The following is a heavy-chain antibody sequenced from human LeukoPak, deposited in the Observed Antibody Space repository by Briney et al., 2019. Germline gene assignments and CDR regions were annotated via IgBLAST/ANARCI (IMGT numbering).Heavy chain of an antibody. CDR3: ARGGYYSAWAEDY. V-gene: IGHV3-7*01. CDR1: GFTFSNYW. CDR2: INEDGSER. J-gene: IGHJ4*02. Sequence: GGSLRLSCAASGFTFSNYWMGWVRQAPGRGLEWVANINEDGSERYYVDSVKGRFTISRDNGKNSLYLQINSLRAEDTAVFYCARGGYYSAWAEDYWGQGTLVTVSS. D-gene: IGHD3-22*01.